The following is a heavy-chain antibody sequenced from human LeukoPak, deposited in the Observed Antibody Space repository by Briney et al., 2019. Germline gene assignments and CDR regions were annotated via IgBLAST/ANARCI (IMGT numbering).Heavy chain of an antibody. V-gene: IGHV1-8*01. CDR1: GYTFTSYD. CDR2: MNPNSGNT. J-gene: IGHJ3*02. Sequence: GASVKDSCKASGYTFTSYDINWVRQATGQGLEWMGWMNPNSGNTGYAQKFQGRVTMTRNTSISTAYMELSSLRSEDTAVYYCASSSGGGTMIVVAADAFDIWGQGTMVTVSS. D-gene: IGHD3-22*01. CDR3: ASSSGGGTMIVVAADAFDI.